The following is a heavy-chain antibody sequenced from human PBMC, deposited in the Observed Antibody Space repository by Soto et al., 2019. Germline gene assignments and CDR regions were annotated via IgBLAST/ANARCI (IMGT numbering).Heavy chain of an antibody. V-gene: IGHV3-30-3*01. D-gene: IGHD3-16*01. CDR2: ISYDGSNK. J-gene: IGHJ5*02. Sequence: GGSLRLSCAASGLTLSIYAMHGVRQAPGKGLEWVAVISYDGSNKYYADSVKGRFTISRDNSKNTLYLQMNSLRAEDTAVYYCARGEFMITFGGGPYYGFDPWGQGTLVTVSS. CDR1: GLTLSIYA. CDR3: ARGEFMITFGGGPYYGFDP.